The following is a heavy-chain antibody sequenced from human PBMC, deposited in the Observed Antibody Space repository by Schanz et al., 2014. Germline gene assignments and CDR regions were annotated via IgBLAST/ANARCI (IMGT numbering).Heavy chain of an antibody. Sequence: VQLVESGGGLVQPGGSLRLSCAASGFTFSSHAMSWVRQSPGKGLEWVAFLSFDSRHIYYADSVKGRFTISRDNAKNSLSLQMDRLRDEDTAVYYCARRYSGRYCFDYWGQGTLVAVSS. J-gene: IGHJ4*02. V-gene: IGHV3-48*02. CDR3: ARRYSGRYCFDY. D-gene: IGHD1-26*01. CDR1: GFTFSSHA. CDR2: LSFDSRHI.